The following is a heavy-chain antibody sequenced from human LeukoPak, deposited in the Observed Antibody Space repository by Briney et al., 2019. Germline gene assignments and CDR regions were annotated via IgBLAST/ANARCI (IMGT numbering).Heavy chain of an antibody. CDR3: ARDDMVRGVS. V-gene: IGHV4-39*07. CDR2: IYHSGST. J-gene: IGHJ4*02. Sequence: PSETLSLTCTVSGGSISSSSYYWGWIRQPPGKGLEWIGYIYHSGSTYYNPSLKSRVTISVDRSKNQFSLKLSSVTAADTAVYYCARDDMVRGVSWGQGTLVTVSS. D-gene: IGHD3-10*01. CDR1: GGSISSSSYY.